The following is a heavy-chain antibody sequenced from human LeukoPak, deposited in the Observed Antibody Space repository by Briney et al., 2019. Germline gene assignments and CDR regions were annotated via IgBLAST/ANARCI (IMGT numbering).Heavy chain of an antibody. CDR2: ISSSSSTI. Sequence: PGGSLRLSCAASGFTFSSYSMNWVRQAPGKGLEWVSYISSSSSTIYYADSVKGRFTISRDNAKNSLYLQMNSLRAEDTAVYYCARDQEIIAVAGYYYYGMDVWGQGTTVTVSS. D-gene: IGHD6-19*01. CDR3: ARDQEIIAVAGYYYYGMDV. J-gene: IGHJ6*02. V-gene: IGHV3-48*04. CDR1: GFTFSSYS.